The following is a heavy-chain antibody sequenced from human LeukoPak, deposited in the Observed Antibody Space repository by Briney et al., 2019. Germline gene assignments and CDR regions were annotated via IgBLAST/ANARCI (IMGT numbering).Heavy chain of an antibody. J-gene: IGHJ4*02. V-gene: IGHV3-30*03. CDR3: ARDSGYCSGGSCYGEFDY. Sequence: GRSLRLSCAASGFTFSSYGMHWVRQAPGKGLEWVAVISYDGSNKYYADSVKGRFTISRDNSKNTLYLQMNSLRAEDTAVYYCARDSGYCSGGSCYGEFDYWGQGTPVTVSS. CDR2: ISYDGSNK. D-gene: IGHD2-15*01. CDR1: GFTFSSYG.